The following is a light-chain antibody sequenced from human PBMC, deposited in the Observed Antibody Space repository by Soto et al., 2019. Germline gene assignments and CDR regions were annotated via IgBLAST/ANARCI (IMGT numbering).Light chain of an antibody. CDR3: QQSLFTQYS. CDR2: GAS. V-gene: IGKV1-39*01. CDR1: QSVNRN. J-gene: IGKJ2*03. Sequence: DIQMTQSPSSLSASVGDRVTITCRASQSVNRNLHWYQQRPGKAPKLLISGASSLQSGVPSRFSGSGSGTDFTLTISSLQPEDFATYYCQQSLFTQYSFGQGTKLEIK.